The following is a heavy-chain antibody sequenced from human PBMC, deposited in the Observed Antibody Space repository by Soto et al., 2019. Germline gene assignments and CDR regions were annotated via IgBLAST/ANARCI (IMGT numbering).Heavy chain of an antibody. CDR3: ARDSHIVGTPAMGSVGFDP. J-gene: IGHJ5*02. CDR1: GVTLSKSW. D-gene: IGHD2-2*01. Sequence: GGSMRLSCVASGVTLSKSWMNCVSQTQSKGLEWVANIKEDGRQKYYVDSVKGRSTTSRDNAKGSLYLQMNSRRAEDTAVYYCARDSHIVGTPAMGSVGFDPWGQGTLVTVSS. CDR2: IKEDGRQK. V-gene: IGHV3-7*01.